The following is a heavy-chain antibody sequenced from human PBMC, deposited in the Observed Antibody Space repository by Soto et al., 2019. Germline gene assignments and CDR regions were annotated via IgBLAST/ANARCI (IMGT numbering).Heavy chain of an antibody. J-gene: IGHJ3*02. D-gene: IGHD3-3*01. CDR2: ISGSGGST. V-gene: IGHV3-23*01. CDR1: GFTFSSYA. CDR3: AKDFNSGLEWLLEFVGAFDI. Sequence: GGSLRLSCAASGFTFSSYAMSWVRQAPGKGLEWVSAISGSGGSTYYADSVKGRFTISRDNSKNTLYLQMNSLRAEDTAVYYCAKDFNSGLEWLLEFVGAFDIWGQGTMVTVSS.